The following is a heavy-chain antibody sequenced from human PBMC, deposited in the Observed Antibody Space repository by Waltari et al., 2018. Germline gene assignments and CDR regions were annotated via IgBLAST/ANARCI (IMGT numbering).Heavy chain of an antibody. CDR2: IYWNDDK. CDR3: AKPGSAKIAARALYYFDY. D-gene: IGHD6-6*01. Sequence: QITLKESGPTLVKPTQTLTLTCTFSGFSLSTSGVGVGWIRQPPGKALEWLALIYWNDDKRYSPSLKGRFTISRDNSKNTLYLQMNSLRAEDTAVYYCAKPGSAKIAARALYYFDYWGQGTLVTVSS. CDR1: GFSLSTSGVG. J-gene: IGHJ4*02. V-gene: IGHV2-5*01.